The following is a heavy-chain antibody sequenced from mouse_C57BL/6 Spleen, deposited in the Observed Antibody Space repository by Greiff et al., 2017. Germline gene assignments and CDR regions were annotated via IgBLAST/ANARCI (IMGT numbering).Heavy chain of an antibody. CDR3: ARRFYYDYDGIDY. Sequence: QVQLQQSGAELVKPGASVKISCKASGYAFSSYWMNWVKQRPGKGLEWIGQIYPGDGDTNYNGKFKGKATLTADKSSSTAYMQHSSLTSEDSAVYFCARRFYYDYDGIDYWGQGTTLTVSS. J-gene: IGHJ2*01. CDR2: IYPGDGDT. V-gene: IGHV1-80*01. D-gene: IGHD2-4*01. CDR1: GYAFSSYW.